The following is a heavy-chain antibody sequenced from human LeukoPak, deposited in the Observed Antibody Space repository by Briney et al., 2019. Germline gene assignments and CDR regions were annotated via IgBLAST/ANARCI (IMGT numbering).Heavy chain of an antibody. Sequence: GGSLRLSCAASGFTFSSYGMSWVRQAPGKGLEWVSAISGSGGSTYYADSVKGRFTISRDNSKNTLYLQMNSLRAEDTAVYYCAKEIDHYYGSGSYEDYWGQGTLVTVSS. D-gene: IGHD3-10*01. J-gene: IGHJ4*02. CDR2: ISGSGGST. V-gene: IGHV3-23*01. CDR1: GFTFSSYG. CDR3: AKEIDHYYGSGSYEDY.